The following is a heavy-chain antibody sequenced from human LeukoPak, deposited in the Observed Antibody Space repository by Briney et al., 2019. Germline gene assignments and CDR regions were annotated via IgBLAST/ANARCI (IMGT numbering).Heavy chain of an antibody. V-gene: IGHV4-59*08. J-gene: IGHJ6*02. CDR2: IYYSGST. D-gene: IGHD2-15*01. CDR3: ARSDLGYCSGGSCYLPYYYYYGMDV. CDR1: GGSISSYY. Sequence: SETLSLTCTVSGGSISSYYWSWIWQPPGKGLEWIGYIYYSGSTNYNPSLKSRVTISVDTSKNQFSLELSSVTAADTAVYYCARSDLGYCSGGSCYLPYYYYYGMDVWGQGTTVTVSS.